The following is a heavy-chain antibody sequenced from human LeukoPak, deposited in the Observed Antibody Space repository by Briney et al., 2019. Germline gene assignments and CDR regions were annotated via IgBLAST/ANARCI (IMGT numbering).Heavy chain of an antibody. J-gene: IGHJ4*02. V-gene: IGHV1-69*02. D-gene: IGHD6-19*01. CDR2: IIPILGIA. CDR3: ARSIAVAGPFDY. CDR1: GYTFTDYY. Sequence: ASVKVSCKTSGYTFTDYYMHWVRQAPGQGLEWMGRIIPILGIANYAQKFQGRVTITADKSTSTAYMELSSLRSEDTAVYYCARSIAVAGPFDYWGQGTLVTVSS.